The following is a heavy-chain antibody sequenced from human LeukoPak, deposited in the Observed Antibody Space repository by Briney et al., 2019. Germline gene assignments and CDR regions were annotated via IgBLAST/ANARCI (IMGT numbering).Heavy chain of an antibody. CDR2: IWYDGSNK. CDR3: AKGYGSGSYWNYFDY. Sequence: GGSLRLSCAASGFTFSSYGMHWVRQAPGKGLEWVAVIWYDGSNKYYADSVKGRFTISRDNSKNTLYLQMNSLRAEDTAVYYCAKGYGSGSYWNYFDYWGQGTLVTVSS. V-gene: IGHV3-33*06. CDR1: GFTFSSYG. D-gene: IGHD3-10*01. J-gene: IGHJ4*02.